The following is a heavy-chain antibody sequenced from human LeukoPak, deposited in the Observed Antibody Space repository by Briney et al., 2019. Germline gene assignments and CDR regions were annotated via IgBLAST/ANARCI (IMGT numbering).Heavy chain of an antibody. CDR1: GFTFSSYG. V-gene: IGHV3-30*02. D-gene: IGHD5-18*01. J-gene: IGHJ3*02. Sequence: GGSLRLSCAASGFTFSSYGMHWVRQAPGKGLEWVAFIRYDGSNKYYADSVKGRFTISRDNSKNTLYLQMNSLRAEDTAVYYCAEGIYSYGAFDIWGQGTMVTVSS. CDR3: AEGIYSYGAFDI. CDR2: IRYDGSNK.